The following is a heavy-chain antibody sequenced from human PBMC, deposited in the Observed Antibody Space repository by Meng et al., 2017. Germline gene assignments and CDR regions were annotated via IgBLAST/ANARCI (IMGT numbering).Heavy chain of an antibody. Sequence: ASVKVSCKASGYTFTSYAMNWVRQAPGQGLEWMGWINTNTGNPTYAQGFTGRFVFSLDTSVSTAYLQISSLKAKDTAVYYCARPPRRYYDSSGYYKVAEYFQHWGQGTLVTVSS. J-gene: IGHJ1*01. CDR2: INTNTGNP. V-gene: IGHV7-4-1*02. D-gene: IGHD3-22*01. CDR3: ARPPRRYYDSSGYYKVAEYFQH. CDR1: GYTFTSYA.